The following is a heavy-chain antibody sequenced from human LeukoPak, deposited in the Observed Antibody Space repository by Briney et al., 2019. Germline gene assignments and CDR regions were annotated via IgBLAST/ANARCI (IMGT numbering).Heavy chain of an antibody. D-gene: IGHD3-9*01. J-gene: IGHJ3*02. CDR1: GGSISSGSYY. CDR2: IYTSGST. V-gene: IGHV4-61*02. Sequence: SQTLSLTCTVSGGSISSGSYYWSWIRQPAGKGLERIGRIYTSGSTIYNPSLKSRVTISVDTSKNQFSLKLSSVTAADTAVYYCARSDLYYVILTGYYSAFDIWGQGTMVTVSS. CDR3: ARSDLYYVILTGYYSAFDI.